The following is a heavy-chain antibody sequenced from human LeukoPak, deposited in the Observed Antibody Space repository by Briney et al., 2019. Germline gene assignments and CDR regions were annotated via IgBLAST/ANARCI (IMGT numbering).Heavy chain of an antibody. CDR3: ARGVVGEPDHYDY. J-gene: IGHJ4*02. CDR1: GYTFTIYA. Sequence: ASVKVSCKASGYTFTIYAISWVRQAPGQGLEWRGWISAYNGNTNYAQKLQGRVTMTTDTSTSTAYMELRSLSSDDTAVYYCARGVVGEPDHYDYWGQGTLVTVSS. V-gene: IGHV1-18*01. D-gene: IGHD3-16*01. CDR2: ISAYNGNT.